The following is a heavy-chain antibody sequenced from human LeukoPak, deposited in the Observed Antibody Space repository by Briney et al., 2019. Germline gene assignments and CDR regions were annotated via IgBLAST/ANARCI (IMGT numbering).Heavy chain of an antibody. CDR1: GGSISSGGYY. CDR3: ARVGGHYDSSGYYRTNWFDP. Sequence: SETLSLTCTVSGGSISSGGYYWSWIRQHPGKGLEWIGYIYYSGSTNYNPSLKSRVTISVDTSKNQFSLKLSSVTAADTAVYYCARVGGHYDSSGYYRTNWFDPWGQGTLVTVSS. V-gene: IGHV4-61*08. CDR2: IYYSGST. D-gene: IGHD3-22*01. J-gene: IGHJ5*02.